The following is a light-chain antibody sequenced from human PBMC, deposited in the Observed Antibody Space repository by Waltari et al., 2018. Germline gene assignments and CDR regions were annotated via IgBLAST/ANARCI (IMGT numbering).Light chain of an antibody. CDR2: SAS. CDR3: QKNFSTPDN. J-gene: IGKJ2*01. CDR1: RSIVYSHDKNTY. V-gene: IGKV4-1*01. Sequence: DIVMTQSPDSLALLLGVRATINCKAIRSIVYSHDKNTYLAWYQHKPRQPPKLIIYSASTRRYGVPERISGSGSGKDFTFTISSLQAEDVAVYYCQKNFSTPDNFGQGTTLELK.